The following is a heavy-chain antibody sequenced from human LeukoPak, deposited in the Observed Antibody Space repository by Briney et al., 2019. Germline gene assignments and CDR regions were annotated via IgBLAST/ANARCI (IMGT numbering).Heavy chain of an antibody. V-gene: IGHV1-18*01. CDR2: ISAYNGNT. J-gene: IGHJ3*02. Sequence: GASVKVSCKASGYTFTSYGISWVRQAPGQGLEWMGWISAYNGNTNYAQKLQGRVTMTTDTSTSTAYMELRSLRSDDTAVYYCARDGRGNGGGLDAFDIWGQGTMVTVSS. CDR3: ARDGRGNGGGLDAFDI. CDR1: GYTFTSYG. D-gene: IGHD4-23*01.